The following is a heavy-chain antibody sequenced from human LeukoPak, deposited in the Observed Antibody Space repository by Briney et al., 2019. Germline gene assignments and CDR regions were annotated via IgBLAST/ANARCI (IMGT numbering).Heavy chain of an antibody. J-gene: IGHJ5*02. D-gene: IGHD3-10*01. V-gene: IGHV6-1*01. CDR1: GYSVSSNRAA. CDR3: ARDLSGIFDP. Sequence: SQTLSLTCAISGYSVSSNRAAWKWIRQYPSRGLEWLGRTYYRSKWYSDYALSVKSRITINPDTSKNQFSLQLNSVTPEDTAVYYCARDLSGIFDPWGQGTLVTVSS. CDR2: TYYRSKWYS.